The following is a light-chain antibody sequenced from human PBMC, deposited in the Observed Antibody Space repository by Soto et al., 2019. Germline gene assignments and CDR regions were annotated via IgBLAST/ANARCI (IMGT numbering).Light chain of an antibody. V-gene: IGLV1-40*01. CDR3: QSYDNSLSGFYV. CDR2: GNT. J-gene: IGLJ1*01. CDR1: SSNIGANSD. Sequence: QSALTQPPSVSGAPGQRVTISCTGSSSNIGANSDVHWYQQLTGAAPKLLIYGNTNRPSGVSDRFSAPKSGTSASLAITGLQAEDEADYYYQSYDNSLSGFYVFGTGTKVTVL.